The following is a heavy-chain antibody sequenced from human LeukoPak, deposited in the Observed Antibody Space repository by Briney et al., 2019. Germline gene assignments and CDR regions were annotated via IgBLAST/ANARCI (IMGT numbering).Heavy chain of an antibody. V-gene: IGHV5-51*01. J-gene: IGHJ4*02. CDR1: GYSFTSCW. D-gene: IGHD3-22*01. CDR2: IYPGDSDT. Sequence: PGESLKISCKGSGYSFTSCWIGWVRQMPGKGLEWMGIIYPGDSDTRYSPSFQGQVTISADKSISTAYLQWSSLKASDTAMYYCARHITSASSGYYFDYWGQGTLVTVSS. CDR3: ARHITSASSGYYFDY.